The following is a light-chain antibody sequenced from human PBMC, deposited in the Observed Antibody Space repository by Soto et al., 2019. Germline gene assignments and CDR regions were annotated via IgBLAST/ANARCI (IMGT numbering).Light chain of an antibody. CDR2: EVS. Sequence: QSVLTQPPSASGSPGQSVTISCIGTSSDVGSYNYVSWYQQHPGKAPKLMIYEVSKRPSGVPDRFSGSKSGNTASLTVSGLQAEDEADYYCGSFAGRITVFGTGTKVTV. CDR3: GSFAGRITV. CDR1: SSDVGSYNY. V-gene: IGLV2-8*01. J-gene: IGLJ1*01.